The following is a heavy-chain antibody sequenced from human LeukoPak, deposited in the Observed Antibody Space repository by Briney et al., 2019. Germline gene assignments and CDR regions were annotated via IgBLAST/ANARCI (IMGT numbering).Heavy chain of an antibody. D-gene: IGHD3-10*01. CDR3: ARPSSYYYGSGSYYNPAFDI. V-gene: IGHV1-18*01. CDR1: GYTFTSYG. J-gene: IGHJ3*02. Sequence: ASVKVSCKASGYTFTSYGISWVRQAPGQGLEWMGWISAYNGNTNYAQKLQGRVTMTTDTSTSTAYMELRSLRSDDTAVYYCARPSSYYYGSGSYYNPAFDIWGQGTMVTVSS. CDR2: ISAYNGNT.